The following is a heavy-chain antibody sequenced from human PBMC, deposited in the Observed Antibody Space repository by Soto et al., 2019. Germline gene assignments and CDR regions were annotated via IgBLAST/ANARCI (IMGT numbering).Heavy chain of an antibody. D-gene: IGHD3-9*01. J-gene: IGHJ4*02. Sequence: GGSLRLSCAASGFTFSSYAMHWVRQAPGKGLEWVAVISYDGSNKYYADSVKGRFTISRDNSKNTLYLQMNSLRAEDTAVYYCAMTYYDILTGPFDYWGQGTLVTVSS. CDR3: AMTYYDILTGPFDY. CDR1: GFTFSSYA. CDR2: ISYDGSNK. V-gene: IGHV3-30-3*01.